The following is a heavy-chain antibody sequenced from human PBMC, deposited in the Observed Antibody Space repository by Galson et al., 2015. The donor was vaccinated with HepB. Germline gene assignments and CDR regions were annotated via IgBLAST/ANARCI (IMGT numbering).Heavy chain of an antibody. CDR1: GYTFTSYA. CDR3: ARGRIARIAAAAAWFDP. Sequence: SVKVSCKASGYTFTSYAMHWVRQAPGQRLEWMGWINAGNGNTKYSQKFQGRVTITRDTSASTAYMELSSLRSEDTAVYYCARGRIARIAAAAAWFDPWGQGTLVTVSS. D-gene: IGHD6-13*01. V-gene: IGHV1-3*01. J-gene: IGHJ5*02. CDR2: INAGNGNT.